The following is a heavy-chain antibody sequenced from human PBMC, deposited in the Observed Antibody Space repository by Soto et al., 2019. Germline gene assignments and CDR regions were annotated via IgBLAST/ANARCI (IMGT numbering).Heavy chain of an antibody. V-gene: IGHV4-39*01. Sequence: QLQLQESGPGLVKPSETLSLTCTVSGDSISSSSYYWGWIRQPPGKGLEWIGSIYYSGSTYYNPSLKSRVTISVDTSKNQFSLMLSSVTAAYTAVYYCARRVDIVATTLYYFDYWGQGTLATVSS. CDR2: IYYSGST. CDR3: ARRVDIVATTLYYFDY. D-gene: IGHD5-12*01. J-gene: IGHJ4*02. CDR1: GDSISSSSYY.